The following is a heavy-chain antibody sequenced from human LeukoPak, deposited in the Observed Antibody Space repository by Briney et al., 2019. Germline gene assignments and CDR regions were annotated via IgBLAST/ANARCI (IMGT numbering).Heavy chain of an antibody. CDR2: IKQDGSEK. CDR3: ARVYYDFWSGYYPTFDY. V-gene: IGHV3-7*01. CDR1: GFTFSSYW. Sequence: GGSLRLSCAASGFTFSSYWMSWVRQAPGKGLEWVANIKQDGSEKYYVDSVKGRFTISRGNAKNSLYLQMNSLRAEDTAVYYCARVYYDFWSGYYPTFDYWGQGTLVTVSS. J-gene: IGHJ4*02. D-gene: IGHD3-3*01.